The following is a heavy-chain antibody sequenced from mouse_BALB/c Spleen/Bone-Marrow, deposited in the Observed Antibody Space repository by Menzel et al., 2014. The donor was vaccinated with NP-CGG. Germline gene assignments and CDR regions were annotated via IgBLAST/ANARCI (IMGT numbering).Heavy chain of an antibody. Sequence: EVKLMESGGGLVQPGGSLKLSCAASGFTFSSYGMSWVRQTPDKRLELVATINSNGGSTYYPDSVKGRFTISRDNAKNTLYLQMSSLKSEDTAMYYCARVWYFDYWGQGTSLTVPS. J-gene: IGHJ2*03. V-gene: IGHV5-6-3*01. CDR1: GFTFSSYG. CDR3: ARVWYFDY. CDR2: INSNGGST.